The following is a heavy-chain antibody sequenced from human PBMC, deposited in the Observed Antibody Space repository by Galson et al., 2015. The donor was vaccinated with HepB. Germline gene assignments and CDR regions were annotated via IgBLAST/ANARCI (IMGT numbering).Heavy chain of an antibody. Sequence: QSGAEVTKPGESLRISCKGSGYSFTGYWISWVRQMPGKGLEWMGRIDPSDSYTNYSPSFQGHVTISADKSISTAYLKWSSLKASVTAMYYGASHITMIAIDAFDIWGQGTMVTVSS. CDR1: GYSFTGYW. V-gene: IGHV5-10-1*01. J-gene: IGHJ3*02. D-gene: IGHD3-22*01. CDR2: IDPSDSYT. CDR3: ASHITMIAIDAFDI.